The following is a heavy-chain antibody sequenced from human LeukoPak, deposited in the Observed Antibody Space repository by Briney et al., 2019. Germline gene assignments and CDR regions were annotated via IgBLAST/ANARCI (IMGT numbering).Heavy chain of an antibody. CDR2: IYTSGST. D-gene: IGHD1-26*01. Sequence: SETLPLTCTVSGNSISSGDNYWSWLRQPAGTGLEWIGRIYTSGSTNYNPSLKSRVTISGDTSKNQFSLRLSSVTAADTAVYYCARKGEDTLRYYFDYWGQGTLVTVSS. CDR1: GNSISSGDNY. CDR3: ARKGEDTLRYYFDY. V-gene: IGHV4-61*02. J-gene: IGHJ4*02.